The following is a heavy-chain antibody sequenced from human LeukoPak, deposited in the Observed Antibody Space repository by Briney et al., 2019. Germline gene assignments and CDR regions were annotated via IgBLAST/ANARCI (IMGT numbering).Heavy chain of an antibody. CDR3: AKDKERESDFYYYMDV. CDR2: IRYDGSNK. CDR1: GFTFSSYG. J-gene: IGHJ6*03. Sequence: GGSLRLSCAASGFTFSSYGMHWVRQAPGEGLDWVAFIRYDGSNKYYADSVKGRFTISRDNSKNTLYLQMNSLRAEDTAVYYCAKDKERESDFYYYMDVWGKGTTVTVSS. V-gene: IGHV3-30*02.